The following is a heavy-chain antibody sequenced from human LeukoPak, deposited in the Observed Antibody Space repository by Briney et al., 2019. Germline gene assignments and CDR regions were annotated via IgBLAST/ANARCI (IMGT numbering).Heavy chain of an antibody. Sequence: ASVKVSCKTSGYTFTNFDINWVRPASGHGLEWMGWMNPNSGNTGYAQKFQGRVTITRNTSISTAYMELSSLRSEDTAVYYCARAPSWNYNRYYYYYVDVWGRGTTVTVSS. J-gene: IGHJ6*03. V-gene: IGHV1-8*03. CDR3: ARAPSWNYNRYYYYYVDV. CDR2: MNPNSGNT. CDR1: GYTFTNFD. D-gene: IGHD1-7*01.